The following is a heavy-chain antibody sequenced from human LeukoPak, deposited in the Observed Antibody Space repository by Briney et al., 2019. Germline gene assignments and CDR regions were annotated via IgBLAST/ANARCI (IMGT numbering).Heavy chain of an antibody. J-gene: IGHJ6*02. CDR1: GGTFSSYT. CDR2: IIPILGIA. V-gene: IGHV1-69*02. Sequence: SVKVSCKASGGTFSSYTISWVRQAPGQGLEWMGRIIPILGIANYAQKFQGRVTITADKSTSTAYMELSSLRSEDTAVYYCAGQYYYDSSGSYYYYYRMDVWGQGTTVTVSS. D-gene: IGHD3-22*01. CDR3: AGQYYYDSSGSYYYYYRMDV.